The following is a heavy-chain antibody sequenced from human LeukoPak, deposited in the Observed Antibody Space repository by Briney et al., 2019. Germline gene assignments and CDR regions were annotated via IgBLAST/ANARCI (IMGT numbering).Heavy chain of an antibody. CDR2: ISASGGST. D-gene: IGHD3-3*01. CDR1: GFTFSSYA. V-gene: IGHV3-23*01. CDR3: AKELDYDFWSGYMTDY. J-gene: IGHJ4*02. Sequence: TGGSLRLSCAASGFTFSSYAMSWVRQAPGKGLEWVSAISASGGSTYYADSVKGRFTISRDNSKNTLYLQMNSLRAEDTAVYYCAKELDYDFWSGYMTDYWGQGTLVTVSS.